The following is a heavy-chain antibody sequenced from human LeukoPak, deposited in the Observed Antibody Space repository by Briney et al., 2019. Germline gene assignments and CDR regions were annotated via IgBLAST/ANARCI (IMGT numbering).Heavy chain of an antibody. CDR1: GYTFANYY. CDR2: FNPGGGGT. V-gene: IGHV1-46*01. CDR3: ARRDQDGLFDY. J-gene: IGHJ4*02. Sequence: GASVKISCKTSGYTFANYYIHWVRQAPGQGFEWMGIFNPGGGGTTYAQKFQDRVTMTRDTSTSSVEMELRSLKSEDTAVYYCARRDQDGLFDYWGQGTLVTVSS.